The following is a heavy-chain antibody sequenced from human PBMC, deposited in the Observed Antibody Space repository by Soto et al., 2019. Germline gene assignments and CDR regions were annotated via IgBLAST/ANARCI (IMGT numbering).Heavy chain of an antibody. Sequence: GGSLRLSCAASGFTFSSYGMHWVRQAPGKGLEWVAVIWYDGSNKYYADSVKGRFTISRDNSKNTLYLQMNSLRAEDTAVYYCARSVGYYGMDVWGQGTTVTVSS. CDR2: IWYDGSNK. J-gene: IGHJ6*02. CDR1: GFTFSSYG. D-gene: IGHD1-26*01. V-gene: IGHV3-33*01. CDR3: ARSVGYYGMDV.